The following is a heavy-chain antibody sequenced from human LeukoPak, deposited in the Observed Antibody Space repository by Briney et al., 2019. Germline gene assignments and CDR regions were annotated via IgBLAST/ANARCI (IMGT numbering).Heavy chain of an antibody. Sequence: GGSLRLSCAASGFTVSSNYMSWVRQAPGKGLEWVSVIYSGGSTYYADSVKGRFTISRDNSKNTLYLQMNSLGAEDTAVYYCAKDPGDCSGGNCYSWFDYWGQGTLVTVSS. V-gene: IGHV3-66*01. CDR1: GFTVSSNY. D-gene: IGHD2-15*01. CDR2: IYSGGST. CDR3: AKDPGDCSGGNCYSWFDY. J-gene: IGHJ4*02.